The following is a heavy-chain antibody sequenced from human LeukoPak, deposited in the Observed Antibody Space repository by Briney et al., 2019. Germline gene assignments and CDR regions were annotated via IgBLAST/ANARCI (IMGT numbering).Heavy chain of an antibody. CDR1: GFTFSSYA. D-gene: IGHD4-23*01. CDR2: ISGSGGST. J-gene: IGHJ4*02. V-gene: IGHV3-23*01. CDR3: ANRSPWTTVVTPGYYFDY. Sequence: GGSLRLSCAASGFTFSSYAMSWVRQAPGKGLEWVSAISGSGGSTDYADYVQGRCTIPRDNSKNTQYPQMNSLRAEDTAVYYCANRSPWTTVVTPGYYFDYWGQGTLVTVSS.